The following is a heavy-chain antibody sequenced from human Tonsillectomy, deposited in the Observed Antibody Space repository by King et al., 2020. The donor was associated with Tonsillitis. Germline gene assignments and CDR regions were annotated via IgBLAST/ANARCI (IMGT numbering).Heavy chain of an antibody. Sequence: QLQESGPGLVKPSQTLSLTCAVSGGSISSGAYSWSWIRQPPGKGLEWIGYIDYSGSTKYNPSLKSRVTISVDTAKNQLALKLSSVTAADTAVYFCATDCSSTTCLRNDAFDLWGQGTMVTVSS. CDR2: IDYSGST. V-gene: IGHV4-30-4*07. CDR1: GGSISSGAYS. D-gene: IGHD2-2*01. CDR3: ATDCSSTTCLRNDAFDL. J-gene: IGHJ3*01.